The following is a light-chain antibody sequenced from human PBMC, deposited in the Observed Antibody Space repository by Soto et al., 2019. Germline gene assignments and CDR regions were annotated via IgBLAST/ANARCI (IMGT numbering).Light chain of an antibody. CDR2: GAS. Sequence: EIVMTQSPATLSVSPGERATLSCRASQSVSSNLAWYPQNPGQAPRLLFYGASLRATGIPARFSGSGSGTEFTLTISSLQSEDFAVEYCQQYNNWPPWTCGQGTKVESK. CDR1: QSVSSN. V-gene: IGKV3D-15*01. CDR3: QQYNNWPPWT. J-gene: IGKJ1*01.